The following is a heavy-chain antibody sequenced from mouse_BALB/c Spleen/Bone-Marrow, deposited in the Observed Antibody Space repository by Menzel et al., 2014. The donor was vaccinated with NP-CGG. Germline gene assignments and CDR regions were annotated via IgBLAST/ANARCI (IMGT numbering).Heavy chain of an antibody. CDR3: ARPKGFALDY. V-gene: IGHV1-4*01. Sequence: VQGVESGAELASPGASVKMSCKASGYTFTDYTIQWVKQRPGQGLEWIGYVNPRSGYATYNQKFKDKATLTADKSSSTAFMQLSSLTSEDSAVYYCARPKGFALDYWGQGTALTVSS. CDR2: VNPRSGYA. J-gene: IGHJ2*01. CDR1: GYTFTDYT.